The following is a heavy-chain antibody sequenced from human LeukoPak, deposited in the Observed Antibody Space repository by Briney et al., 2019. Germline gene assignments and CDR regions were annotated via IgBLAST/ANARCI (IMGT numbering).Heavy chain of an antibody. CDR1: GFTFSSYG. CDR3: ARDSSGYFGD. Sequence: RSLRLSCAASGFTFSSYGMHWVRQAPGKGLEWVAVIWYDGSNKYYADSVKGRFTISRGNSKNTLYLQMNSLRAEDTAVYYCARDSSGYFGDWGQGTLVTVSS. V-gene: IGHV3-33*01. D-gene: IGHD3-22*01. CDR2: IWYDGSNK. J-gene: IGHJ4*02.